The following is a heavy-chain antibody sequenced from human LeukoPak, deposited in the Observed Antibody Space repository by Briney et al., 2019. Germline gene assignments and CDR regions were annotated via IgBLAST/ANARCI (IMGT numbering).Heavy chain of an antibody. J-gene: IGHJ4*02. CDR3: ARSPGQYCSSTSCYRGIDY. CDR1: GYTFTSYG. V-gene: IGHV1-18*01. Sequence: ASVKVSCKASGYTFTSYGISWVRQAPGQGLEWMGWISAYNGNTNYAQKLQGRVTMTTDTSTSTAYMELRSLRSDDTAVYYCARSPGQYCSSTSCYRGIDYWGQGTLVTVSS. D-gene: IGHD2-2*02. CDR2: ISAYNGNT.